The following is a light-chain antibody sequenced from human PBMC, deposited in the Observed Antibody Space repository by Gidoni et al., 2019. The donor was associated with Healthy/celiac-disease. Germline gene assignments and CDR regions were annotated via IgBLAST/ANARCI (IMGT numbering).Light chain of an antibody. V-gene: IGKV3-20*01. CDR3: QGYGRSLYT. CDR2: GAS. Sequence: EIVLTQSPGTLSLSPGERATLSCRASQSLSSSYLAWYPQKPGQAPRLLIYGASSRATGIPERFSGSGSGTHFTLTISRLEPEDFAVYYCQGYGRSLYTFGQGTKLEIK. J-gene: IGKJ2*01. CDR1: QSLSSSY.